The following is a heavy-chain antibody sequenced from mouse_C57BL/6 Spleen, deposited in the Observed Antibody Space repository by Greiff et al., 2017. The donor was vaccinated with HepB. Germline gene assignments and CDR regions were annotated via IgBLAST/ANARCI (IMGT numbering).Heavy chain of an antibody. J-gene: IGHJ4*01. CDR1: GYAFTNYL. CDR2: INPGSGGT. D-gene: IGHD2-4*01. V-gene: IGHV1-54*01. Sequence: QVQLQQSGAELVRPGTSVKVSCKASGYAFTNYLIEWVKQRPGQGLEWIGVINPGSGGTNYNEKFKGKATLTADKSSSAAYMQLSSLTSEDSAVYFCARRDYYYDVSYYYAMDYWGQGTSVTVSS. CDR3: ARRDYYYDVSYYYAMDY.